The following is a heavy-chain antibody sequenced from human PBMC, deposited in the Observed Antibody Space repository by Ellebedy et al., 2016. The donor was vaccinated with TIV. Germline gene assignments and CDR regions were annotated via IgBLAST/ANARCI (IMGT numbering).Heavy chain of an antibody. CDR2: ITQDGGEN. CDR3: AREAISYATSGYYFDY. J-gene: IGHJ4*02. V-gene: IGHV3-7*01. D-gene: IGHD3-22*01. Sequence: GESLKISCAASGFTFSNYWMSWVRQAPGKGLEWVANITQDGGENNYVDSVKGRFTISRDNDKNSLYLQINSLRAEDTAVYYCAREAISYATSGYYFDYWGQGTLVAVSS. CDR1: GFTFSNYW.